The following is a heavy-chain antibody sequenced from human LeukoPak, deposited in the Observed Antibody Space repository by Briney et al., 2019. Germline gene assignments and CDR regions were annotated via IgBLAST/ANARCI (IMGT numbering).Heavy chain of an antibody. V-gene: IGHV3-23*01. CDR1: GFTLATYA. D-gene: IGHD3-10*01. CDR3: AKVPYSDYGSGRPPFMDA. CDR2: LSDSGGDT. J-gene: IGHJ6*02. Sequence: GGSLILSCAASGFTLATYAMSWVRQAPGKGLEWVPTLSDSGGDTYYADSVKGRFTISRDNSKNTLYLQMNSLRAEDTAVYYCAKVPYSDYGSGRPPFMDAWGQGTTVAISS.